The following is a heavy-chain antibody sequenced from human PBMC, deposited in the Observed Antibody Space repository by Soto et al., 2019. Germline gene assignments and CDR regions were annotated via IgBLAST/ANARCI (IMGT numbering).Heavy chain of an antibody. V-gene: IGHV3-74*01. CDR3: ARDNNWSYDY. D-gene: IGHD1-1*01. J-gene: IGHJ4*02. Sequence: EVQLVESGGGLVQPGWSLRLSCAASGFTFSSHWMHWVRQAPGKGLVWVSHNGPDGSSTRDADSVQGRFTISRDNARNTLYLQMNSLRDEDTAVYYCARDNNWSYDYWGQGILVTVSS. CDR1: GFTFSSHW. CDR2: NGPDGSST.